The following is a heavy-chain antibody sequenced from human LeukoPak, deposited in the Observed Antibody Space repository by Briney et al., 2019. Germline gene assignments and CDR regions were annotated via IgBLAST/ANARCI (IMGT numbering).Heavy chain of an antibody. CDR2: INHSGST. V-gene: IGHV4-34*01. J-gene: IGHJ4*02. Sequence: PSETLSLTCAVYGGSFSGDYCSWIRQPPGKGLEWIGEINHSGSTNYNPSLKSRVTISVDTSKNQFSIKLSYVTAADTAVYYCARGDDYGDYWGQGTLVTVSS. CDR3: ARGDDYGDY. CDR1: GGSFSGDY.